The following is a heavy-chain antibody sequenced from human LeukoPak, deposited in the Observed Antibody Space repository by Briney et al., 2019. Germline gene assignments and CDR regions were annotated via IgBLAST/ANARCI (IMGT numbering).Heavy chain of an antibody. CDR1: GYTFTSYY. J-gene: IGHJ4*02. CDR3: ARATEVDTAMVEIDY. CDR2: INPSGGST. D-gene: IGHD5-18*01. Sequence: ASVKVSCKASGYTFTSYYMQWVRQAPGQGLEWMGIINPSGGSTSYAQKFQGRVTMTRDTSTSTVYMELSSLRSEDTAVYYRARATEVDTAMVEIDYWGQGTLVTVSS. V-gene: IGHV1-46*01.